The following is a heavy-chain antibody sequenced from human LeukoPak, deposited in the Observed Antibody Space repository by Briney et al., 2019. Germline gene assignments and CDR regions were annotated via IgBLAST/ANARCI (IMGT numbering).Heavy chain of an antibody. Sequence: KPSETLSLTCAVYGGSFSGYYWSWIRQPPGKGLEWIGEINHSGSTNYNPSLKSRVTISVDTSKNQFSLKLSSVTAADTAVYYCARFSTVDQLLLPLVHENWFDPWGRGTLVTVSS. CDR2: INHSGST. CDR1: GGSFSGYY. CDR3: ARFSTVDQLLLPLVHENWFDP. V-gene: IGHV4-34*01. J-gene: IGHJ5*02. D-gene: IGHD2-2*01.